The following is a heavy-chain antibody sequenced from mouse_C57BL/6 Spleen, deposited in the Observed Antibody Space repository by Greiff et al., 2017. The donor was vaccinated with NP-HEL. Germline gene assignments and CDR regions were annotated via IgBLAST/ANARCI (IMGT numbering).Heavy chain of an antibody. CDR3: AKGDYGSSGFAY. J-gene: IGHJ3*01. CDR2: IYPGDGDT. D-gene: IGHD1-1*01. V-gene: IGHV1-82*01. CDR1: GYAFSSSW. Sequence: QVQLKQSGPELVKPGASVKISCKASGYAFSSSWMNWVKQRPGKGLEWIGRIYPGDGDTNYNGKVKGKATLTADKSSSTAYMQLSSLTSEDSAVYFCAKGDYGSSGFAYWGQVTLVTVSA.